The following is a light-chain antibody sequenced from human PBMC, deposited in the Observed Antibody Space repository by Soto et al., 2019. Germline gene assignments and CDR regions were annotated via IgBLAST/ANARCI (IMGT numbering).Light chain of an antibody. CDR2: DAS. V-gene: IGKV3-11*01. CDR3: QQRSGT. CDR1: QSVSSY. J-gene: IGKJ4*01. Sequence: EIVLTQSPATLSLSPGERATLSCRASQSVSSYLAWYQQKPGQAPRLLIYDASNRATGIPARFSGSGSGTDFTRTNSSLEPEDFSVYYSQQRSGTFGGGTKVEIK.